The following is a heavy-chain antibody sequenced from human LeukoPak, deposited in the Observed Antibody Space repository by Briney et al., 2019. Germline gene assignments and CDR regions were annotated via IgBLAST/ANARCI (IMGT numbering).Heavy chain of an antibody. D-gene: IGHD6-19*01. CDR3: ARAGGLGLWLVPDY. CDR2: IYYSGST. J-gene: IGHJ4*02. Sequence: SETLSLTCTVSGGSISSYYWSWIRQHPGKGLEWIGYIYYSGSTYYNPSLKSRVTISVDTSKNQFSLKLSSVTAADTAVYYCARAGGLGLWLVPDYWGQGTLVTVSS. V-gene: IGHV4-59*12. CDR1: GGSISSYY.